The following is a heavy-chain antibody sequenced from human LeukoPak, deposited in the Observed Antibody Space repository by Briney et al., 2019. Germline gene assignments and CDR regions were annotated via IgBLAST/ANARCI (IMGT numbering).Heavy chain of an antibody. D-gene: IGHD3-3*01. V-gene: IGHV4-59*01. Sequence: MSSETLSLTCTVSGGSISSYYWSWIRQPPGKGLGWIGYIYYSGSTNYNPSLKSRVTISVDTSKNQFSLKLSSVTAADTAVYYCARSIEWLRAPMDVWGKGTTVTVSS. CDR1: GGSISSYY. CDR3: ARSIEWLRAPMDV. CDR2: IYYSGST. J-gene: IGHJ6*03.